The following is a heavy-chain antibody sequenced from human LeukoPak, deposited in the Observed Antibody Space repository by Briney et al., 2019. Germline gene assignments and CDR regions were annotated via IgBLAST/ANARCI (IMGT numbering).Heavy chain of an antibody. CDR2: ISSSSSTI. CDR1: GFTFTHYY. J-gene: IGHJ4*02. Sequence: GGSLRLSCAASGFTFTHYYMSWIRQAPGKGLEWVSHISSSSSTIYYVDSVKGRFTISRDNARNSLYLQLNSLRAEDTAVYYCARATYDYVWGSYRYNSQFDYWGQGTLVTVSS. D-gene: IGHD3-16*02. V-gene: IGHV3-11*01. CDR3: ARATYDYVWGSYRYNSQFDY.